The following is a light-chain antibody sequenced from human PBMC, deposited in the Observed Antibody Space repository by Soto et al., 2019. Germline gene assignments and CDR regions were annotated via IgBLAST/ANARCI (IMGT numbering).Light chain of an antibody. CDR2: EVF. Sequence: QSALTQPASVSGSPGQSITISCTGPSSDVGSYNLVSWYQQYPGKAPKLIIFEVFQRPSGVSHRFSGSKSGNTASLTIAGLQAEDDANYYGCSYAGRATYVFGGGTKVTVL. V-gene: IGLV2-23*02. J-gene: IGLJ2*01. CDR1: SSDVGSYNL. CDR3: CSYAGRATYV.